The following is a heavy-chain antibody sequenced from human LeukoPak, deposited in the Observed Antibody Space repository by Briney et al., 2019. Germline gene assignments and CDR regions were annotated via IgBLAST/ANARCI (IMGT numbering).Heavy chain of an antibody. Sequence: ASVKVSCKASGYTFTSYGINWVRQATGQGLEWMGWMNPNSGNTGYAQKFQGRVTMTRNTSISTAYMELSSLRSEDTAVYYCARSPRNSSGYYFDYWGQGTLVTVSS. CDR3: ARSPRNSSGYYFDY. CDR2: MNPNSGNT. V-gene: IGHV1-8*02. J-gene: IGHJ4*02. CDR1: GYTFTSYG. D-gene: IGHD3-22*01.